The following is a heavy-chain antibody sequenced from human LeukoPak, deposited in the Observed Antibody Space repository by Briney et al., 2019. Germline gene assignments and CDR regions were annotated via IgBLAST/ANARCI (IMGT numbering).Heavy chain of an antibody. CDR3: AKDYYDSSGYYNFDAFDI. CDR2: ISGSGAGT. V-gene: IGHV3-23*01. Sequence: GGSLRLSCAASGFTFSSYVMSWVRQAPGKGLEWVSSISGSGAGTSYADSVKGRFSISRDNSKNTLYLQMDSLRAEDTAVYYCAKDYYDSSGYYNFDAFDIWGQGTMVTVSS. D-gene: IGHD3-22*01. J-gene: IGHJ3*02. CDR1: GFTFSSYV.